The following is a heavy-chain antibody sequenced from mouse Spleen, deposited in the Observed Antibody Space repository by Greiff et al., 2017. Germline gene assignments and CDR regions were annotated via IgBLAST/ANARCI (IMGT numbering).Heavy chain of an antibody. D-gene: IGHD2-10*01. CDR3: ARLAYYGNPMDY. Sequence: QVQLKETGPGLVAPSQSLSITCTVSGFSLTSYGVHWVRQPPGKGLEWLVVIWSDGSTNYNSALKSRLSISKDNSKSQVFLKMNSLQTDDTAMYYCARLAYYGNPMDYWGQGTSVTVSS. CDR1: GFSLTSYG. CDR2: IWSDGST. V-gene: IGHV2-6*03. J-gene: IGHJ4*01.